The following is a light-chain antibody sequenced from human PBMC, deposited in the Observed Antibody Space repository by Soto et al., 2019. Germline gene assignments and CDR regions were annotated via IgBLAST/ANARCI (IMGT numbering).Light chain of an antibody. CDR3: GAWEDSLSAV. CDR1: NSNIGNNY. CDR2: DNN. Sequence: QSVLTQPPSVSAAPGQKVTISCSGSNSNIGNNYVSWYQQLPGTAPKLLIYDNNKRPSGIPDRFSGSKSGTSATLGITGLQTGDEADYYCGAWEDSLSAVFGGGTTLTVL. V-gene: IGLV1-51*01. J-gene: IGLJ2*01.